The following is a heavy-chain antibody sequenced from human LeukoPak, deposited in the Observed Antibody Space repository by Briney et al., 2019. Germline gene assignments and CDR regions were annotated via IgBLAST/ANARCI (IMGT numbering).Heavy chain of an antibody. D-gene: IGHD3-10*01. CDR2: ISGSGDRT. V-gene: IGHV3-23*01. CDR1: GFAFSSYA. J-gene: IGHJ4*02. Sequence: GGSLRLSCAASGFAFSSYAMSWVRQAPGKGLEWVSPISGSGDRTYYADSVKGRVTISRDNSKNTLYLQMNSLRAEDTAVYYCAKLLRGVVVPYYDYWGQGTLVTVSS. CDR3: AKLLRGVVVPYYDY.